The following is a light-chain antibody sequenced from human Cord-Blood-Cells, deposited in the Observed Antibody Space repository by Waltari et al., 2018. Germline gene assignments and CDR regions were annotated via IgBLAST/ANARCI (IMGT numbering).Light chain of an antibody. CDR3: QQSYSTPLT. Sequence: DIQMTQFPSSLSASVGDRVTITCRASQSISSYLNWYQQKPGKAPKLLIYAASSLQSGVPSRFSCSGSVTDFTLTISSLQPEDFATYYCQQSYSTPLTFGGGTKVEIK. CDR2: AAS. CDR1: QSISSY. V-gene: IGKV1-39*01. J-gene: IGKJ4*01.